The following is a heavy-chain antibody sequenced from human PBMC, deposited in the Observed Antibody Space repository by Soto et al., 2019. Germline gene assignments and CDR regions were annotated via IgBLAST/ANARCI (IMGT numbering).Heavy chain of an antibody. Sequence: TGGSLRLSCAASGVSFRGYAMSWVRQAPGKGLEWVSVINHKADGTDYAASLKGRFSISRDDSKNTLYLQMNSLRADDTAVYYCARGGYDNGGGAFDIWGRGTMVTVSS. V-gene: IGHV3-23*01. D-gene: IGHD4-17*01. CDR2: INHKADGT. CDR1: GVSFRGYA. J-gene: IGHJ3*02. CDR3: ARGGYDNGGGAFDI.